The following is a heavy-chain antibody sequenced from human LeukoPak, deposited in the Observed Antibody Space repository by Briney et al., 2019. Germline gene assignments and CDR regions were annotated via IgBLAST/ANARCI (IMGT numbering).Heavy chain of an antibody. CDR3: AKIDVGAPMTGFDY. Sequence: GGSLRLSCAASGFTFSSYGMHWVRQAPGKGLEWVAVISYDGSSKYYADSVKGRFTISRDNSKNTLYLQMNSLRAEDTAVYSCAKIDVGAPMTGFDYWGQGTLVTVSP. CDR2: ISYDGSSK. J-gene: IGHJ4*02. CDR1: GFTFSSYG. V-gene: IGHV3-30*18. D-gene: IGHD1-26*01.